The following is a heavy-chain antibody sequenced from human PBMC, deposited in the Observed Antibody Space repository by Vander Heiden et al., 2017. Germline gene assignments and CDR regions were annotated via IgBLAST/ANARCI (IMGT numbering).Heavy chain of an antibody. CDR3: ARRVVGAPRAFDI. CDR2: IGTSSSNI. CDR1: GFTFSSYS. Sequence: EVQLVESGGGLVQPGGSLRLSCAASGFTFSSYSMNWVRQAPGKGLEWVSYIGTSSSNIYYADSVKGRFTISRDKAKNSLYLQMNSLRAEDTAVYYCARRVVGAPRAFDIWGQGTMVTVSS. V-gene: IGHV3-48*01. D-gene: IGHD1-26*01. J-gene: IGHJ3*02.